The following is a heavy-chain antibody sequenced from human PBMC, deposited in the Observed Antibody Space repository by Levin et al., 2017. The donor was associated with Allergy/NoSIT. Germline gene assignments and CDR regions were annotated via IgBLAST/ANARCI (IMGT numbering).Heavy chain of an antibody. Sequence: RPGGSLRLSCTVSGGSISSYYWSWIRQPAGKGLEWIGRIYISGSTNYNPSLKSRVTMSLDTSKNQFSLKLTSVTAADTAVYYCARDRIGGWTLWGRGTLVTVSS. CDR1: GGSISSYY. D-gene: IGHD6-19*01. CDR3: ARDRIGGWTL. CDR2: IYISGST. J-gene: IGHJ4*02. V-gene: IGHV4-4*07.